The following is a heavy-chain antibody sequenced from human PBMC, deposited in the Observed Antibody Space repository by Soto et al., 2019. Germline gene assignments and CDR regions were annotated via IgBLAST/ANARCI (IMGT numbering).Heavy chain of an antibody. D-gene: IGHD5-18*01. Sequence: QVQLQESGPGLVKPSGTLSVTCAVSGGSISSSNWWNWVRQPPGKGLEWIGEIYHSGSTNYNPSLRSRVTISLDKSKNQFSLRVKSVTAADTAEYYCARAWPSFDSYGSGVMDVWGQGTTVTVSS. CDR1: GGSISSSNW. V-gene: IGHV4-4*02. J-gene: IGHJ6*02. CDR2: IYHSGST. CDR3: ARAWPSFDSYGSGVMDV.